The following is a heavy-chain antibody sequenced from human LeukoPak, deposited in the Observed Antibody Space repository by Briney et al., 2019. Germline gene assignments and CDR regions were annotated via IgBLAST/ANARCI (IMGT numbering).Heavy chain of an antibody. J-gene: IGHJ2*01. D-gene: IGHD6-13*01. V-gene: IGHV3-53*01. Sequence: GGSLRLSCAASGFMVNSKYMTWVRQAAGKGLEWVSVIYTGGYTKYAGSVKGRFTISRDFSQITLYLQMHSLRVEDTAVYFCARGGSTWDWYFDLWGRGTLVTVSS. CDR3: ARGGSTWDWYFDL. CDR1: GFMVNSKY. CDR2: IYTGGYT.